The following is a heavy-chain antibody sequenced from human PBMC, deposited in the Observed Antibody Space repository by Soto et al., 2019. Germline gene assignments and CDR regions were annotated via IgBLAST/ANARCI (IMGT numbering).Heavy chain of an antibody. D-gene: IGHD5-18*01. Sequence: QVQLVQSGAEVKKPGSSVKVSCKASGGTFSSYAISWVRQAPGQGLEWMGGTIPIFGTANYAQKFQGRVTITADESTSTAYMERSSLRSEDTAVYYCAAQGLPNDYYYGMDVWGQGTTVPVSS. CDR3: AAQGLPNDYYYGMDV. CDR1: GGTFSSYA. J-gene: IGHJ6*02. CDR2: TIPIFGTA. V-gene: IGHV1-69*12.